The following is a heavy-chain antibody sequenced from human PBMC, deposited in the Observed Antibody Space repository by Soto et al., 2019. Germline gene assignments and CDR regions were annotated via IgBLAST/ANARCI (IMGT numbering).Heavy chain of an antibody. D-gene: IGHD7-27*01. CDR2: VFHTGDT. Sequence: SETLSLTCAVSGDSISSSGWWTWVRQPPGKGLEWIGEVFHTGDTYFNPSLRSRVAMSVDKSTNEFSLKLTSVTAADTAIYYCARKAWVRFDYWGQGALVTVSS. V-gene: IGHV4-4*02. CDR1: GDSISSSGW. J-gene: IGHJ4*02. CDR3: ARKAWVRFDY.